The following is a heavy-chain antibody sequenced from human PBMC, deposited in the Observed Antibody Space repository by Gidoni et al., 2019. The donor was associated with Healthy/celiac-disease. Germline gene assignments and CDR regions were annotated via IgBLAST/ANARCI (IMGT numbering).Heavy chain of an antibody. CDR3: ARDPSPNYSAYYYYGMDV. J-gene: IGHJ6*02. V-gene: IGHV3-30-3*01. CDR2: ISYDGSNK. Sequence: QVQLVESGGGVVQPGRSLRLSCAASGFTFSSYAMHWVRQAPGKGLEWVAVISYDGSNKYYADSVKGRFTISRDNSKNTLYLQMNSLRAEDTAVYYCARDPSPNYSAYYYYGMDVWGQGTTVTVSS. CDR1: GFTFSSYA. D-gene: IGHD2-15*01.